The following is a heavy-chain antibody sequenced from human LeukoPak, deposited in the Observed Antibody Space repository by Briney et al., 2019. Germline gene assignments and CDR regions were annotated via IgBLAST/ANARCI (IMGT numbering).Heavy chain of an antibody. CDR3: ARDPATYDSSGYYSHDAFDI. CDR1: GGSISSGGYY. V-gene: IGHV4-31*03. Sequence: PSETLSLTCTVSGGSISSGGYYWSWIRQHPGKGLEWIGYIYYSGSTCYNPSLKSRVTISVDTSKNQFSLKLSSVTAADTAVYYCARDPATYDSSGYYSHDAFDIWGQGTMVTVSS. J-gene: IGHJ3*02. D-gene: IGHD3-22*01. CDR2: IYYSGST.